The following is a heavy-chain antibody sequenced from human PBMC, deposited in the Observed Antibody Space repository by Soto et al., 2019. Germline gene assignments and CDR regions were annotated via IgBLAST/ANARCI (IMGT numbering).Heavy chain of an antibody. D-gene: IGHD2-15*01. CDR1: GFTFSSYG. CDR3: ARERSVAGY. CDR2: IWYDGSNK. J-gene: IGHJ4*02. Sequence: QVQLVESGGGVVQPGRSLRLSCAASGFTFSSYGMHWVRQAPGKGLEWVARIWYDGSNKYYVDSVKGRFTVSRDNSTNTLYLQRISWRAEDTDVYSCARERSVAGYWGQGTLVTVSS. V-gene: IGHV3-33*01.